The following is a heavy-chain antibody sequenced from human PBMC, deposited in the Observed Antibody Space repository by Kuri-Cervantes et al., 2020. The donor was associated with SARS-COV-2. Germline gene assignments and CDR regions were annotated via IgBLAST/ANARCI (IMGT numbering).Heavy chain of an antibody. CDR1: GYTFTSYY. Sequence: ASVKVFCKASGYTFTSYYMHWVRQAPGQGLEWMGIISPSGGSTSYAQKFQGRVTMTRDTSTSTVYIELSSLISEDTAVYYCATASRGYNYWYFDLWGRGTLVTVSS. CDR2: ISPSGGST. V-gene: IGHV1-46*01. CDR3: ATASRGYNYWYFDL. D-gene: IGHD3-22*01. J-gene: IGHJ2*01.